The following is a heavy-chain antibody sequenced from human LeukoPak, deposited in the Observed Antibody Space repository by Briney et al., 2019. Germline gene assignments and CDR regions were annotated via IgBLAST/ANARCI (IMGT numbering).Heavy chain of an antibody. J-gene: IGHJ3*02. CDR1: GGTFSSYA. CDR2: IIPIFGTA. D-gene: IGHD2-2*01. V-gene: IGHV1-69*13. CDR3: ARIDCSSTSCYALTWIWQQRYAFDI. Sequence: SVKVSCKASGGTFSSYAISWVRQAPGQGLEWMGGIIPIFGTANYAQKFQGRVTITADESTSTAYMELSSLRSEDTAVYYCARIDCSSTSCYALTWIWQQRYAFDIWGQGTMVTVSS.